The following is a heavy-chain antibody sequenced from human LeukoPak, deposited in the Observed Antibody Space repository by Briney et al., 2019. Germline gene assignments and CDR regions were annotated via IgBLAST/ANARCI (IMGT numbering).Heavy chain of an antibody. V-gene: IGHV1-2*02. J-gene: IGHJ5*02. CDR2: INPNSGGT. D-gene: IGHD2-2*02. Sequence: ASVKVSCKASGYTFTGYYMHWVRHAPGQGLEWMGWINPNSGGTNYAQKFHGRVTMTRDTSISTAYMELSRLRSDDTAVYYCARRTMSQYCSSTSCYTGWFDPWGQGTLVTVSS. CDR3: ARRTMSQYCSSTSCYTGWFDP. CDR1: GYTFTGYY.